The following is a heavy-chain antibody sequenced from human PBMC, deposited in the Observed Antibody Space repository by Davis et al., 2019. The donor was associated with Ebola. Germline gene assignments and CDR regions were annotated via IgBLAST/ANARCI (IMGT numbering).Heavy chain of an antibody. Sequence: AASVKVSCKASGYTFTSYAMHWVRQAPGQRLEWMGWINAGNGDTKYSQKFQGRVTITRDTSASTAYMELSSLRSEDTAVYYCARGVIVVVIGYFDYWGQGTLVTVSS. J-gene: IGHJ4*02. CDR2: INAGNGDT. CDR1: GYTFTSYA. CDR3: ARGVIVVVIGYFDY. V-gene: IGHV1-3*01. D-gene: IGHD3-22*01.